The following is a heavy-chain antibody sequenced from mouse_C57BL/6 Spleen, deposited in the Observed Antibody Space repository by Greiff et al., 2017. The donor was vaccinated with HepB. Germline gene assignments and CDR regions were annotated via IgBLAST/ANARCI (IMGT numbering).Heavy chain of an antibody. V-gene: IGHV1-80*01. J-gene: IGHJ4*01. CDR3: ARSGGSYAMGR. D-gene: IGHD1-1*02. CDR1: GYAFSSYW. Sequence: QVQLQQSGAALVKPGASVKISCKASGYAFSSYWMNWVKQRPGKGLEWIGQIYPGDGDTNYNGKFKGKATLTADKSSSPAYMQLSSLTSEDSAVYFCARSGGSYAMGRWGEGTPVTVSS. CDR2: IYPGDGDT.